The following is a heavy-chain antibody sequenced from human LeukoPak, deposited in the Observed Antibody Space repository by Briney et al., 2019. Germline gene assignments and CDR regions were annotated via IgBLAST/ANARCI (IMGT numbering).Heavy chain of an antibody. CDR1: GFTFSSYG. CDR2: IQYDGSNE. D-gene: IGHD3-3*01. CDR3: ARVDFWSGHYYFDY. V-gene: IGHV3-30*02. Sequence: GGSLRLSCAASGFTFSSYGMHWVRQAPGKGLEWVAYIQYDGSNEQYADSVKGRFTISRDNAKNSLYLQMNSLTAEDTAVYYCARVDFWSGHYYFDYWGQGTLVTVSS. J-gene: IGHJ4*02.